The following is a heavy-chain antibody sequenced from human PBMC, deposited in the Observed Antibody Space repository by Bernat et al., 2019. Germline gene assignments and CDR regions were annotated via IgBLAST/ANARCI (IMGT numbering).Heavy chain of an antibody. CDR2: IKQDGSEK. V-gene: IGHV3-7*04. J-gene: IGHJ4*02. D-gene: IGHD3-3*01. CDR3: TRDYITISGGFDY. Sequence: VQLVESGGGLVKPGGSLRLSCAASGFTFSYYWMSWVRQAPGKGLEWVANIKQDGSEKYCVDSVKGRFSISRDNAKNSLYLQMDSLRAEDTAVYYCTRDYITISGGFDYWGRGALVTVSS. CDR1: GFTFSYYW.